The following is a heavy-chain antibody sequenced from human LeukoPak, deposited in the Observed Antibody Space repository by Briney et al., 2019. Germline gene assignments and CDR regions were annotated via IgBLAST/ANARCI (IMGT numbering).Heavy chain of an antibody. D-gene: IGHD1-26*01. V-gene: IGHV4-4*07. CDR3: ARQWEDDWFDP. Sequence: SETLTLTCTVSGGSISSYYWSWIRQPAGKGLEWIGRIYSSGSTNYNPSLKSRVTISVDTSKNQFSLKLSSVTAADTAVYYCARQWEDDWFDPWGQGTLVTVSS. CDR2: IYSSGST. J-gene: IGHJ5*02. CDR1: GGSISSYY.